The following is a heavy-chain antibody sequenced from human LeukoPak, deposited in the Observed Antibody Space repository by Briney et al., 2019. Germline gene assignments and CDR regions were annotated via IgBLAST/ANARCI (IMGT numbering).Heavy chain of an antibody. CDR1: GFNFRSTY. CDR2: IYSGGNT. J-gene: IGHJ6*02. D-gene: IGHD7-27*01. Sequence: GGSLRLSCAASGFNFRSTYMSWVRQAPGKGLEWVSIIYSGGNTYYADSVKGRFTISRDNSKNTLYLQMNSLRVEDTAVYYCARSGVPHGTDVWGQGTTVTVSS. V-gene: IGHV3-66*01. CDR3: ARSGVPHGTDV.